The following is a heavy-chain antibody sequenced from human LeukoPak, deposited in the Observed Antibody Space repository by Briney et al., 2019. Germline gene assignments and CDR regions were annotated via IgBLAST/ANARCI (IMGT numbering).Heavy chain of an antibody. V-gene: IGHV3-21*01. CDR1: GFTFSSYA. Sequence: GGSLRLSCAASGFTFSSYAMSWVRQAPGKGLEWVSSISSSSSYIYYADSVKGRFTISRDNAKNSLYLQMNSLRAEDTAVYYCARDRTPGYWYFDLWGRGTLVTVSS. J-gene: IGHJ2*01. CDR3: ARDRTPGYWYFDL. CDR2: ISSSSSYI.